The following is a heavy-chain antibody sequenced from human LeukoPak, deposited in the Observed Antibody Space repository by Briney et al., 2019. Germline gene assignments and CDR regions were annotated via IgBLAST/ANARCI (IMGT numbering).Heavy chain of an antibody. CDR2: INHSGST. Sequence: SETLSLPCAVYGGSFSGYYWSWIRPPPGKGLEWIGEINHSGSTNYNPSLKSRVTISVDTYKNQFSLKLSSVPAADTAVYYCARIPGSSTSATIKYYYYGMDVWGQGTTVTVSS. D-gene: IGHD2-2*01. CDR1: GGSFSGYY. V-gene: IGHV4-34*01. CDR3: ARIPGSSTSATIKYYYYGMDV. J-gene: IGHJ6*02.